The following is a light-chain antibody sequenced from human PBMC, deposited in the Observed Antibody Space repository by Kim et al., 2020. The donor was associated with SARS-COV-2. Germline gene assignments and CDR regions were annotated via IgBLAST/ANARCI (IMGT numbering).Light chain of an antibody. CDR1: QSVSHNY. J-gene: IGKJ2*01. CDR2: DTS. V-gene: IGKV3-20*01. CDR3: QQYGTSPT. Sequence: SLSPGERATLSCRASQSVSHNYIAWYQQKPGQAPRLLIFDTSRRATDIPDRFSGSGSGTDFSLSISRLEPEDFAVYYCQQYGTSPTFGQGTKLEIK.